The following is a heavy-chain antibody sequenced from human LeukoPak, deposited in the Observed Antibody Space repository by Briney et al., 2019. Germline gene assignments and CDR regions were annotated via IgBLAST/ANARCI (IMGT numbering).Heavy chain of an antibody. CDR2: ISGSGGST. CDR1: GFTLSSYA. J-gene: IGHJ4*02. CDR3: ARGHSGWYDY. V-gene: IGHV3-23*01. D-gene: IGHD6-19*01. Sequence: GGSLRLSCAASGFTLSSYAMSWVRQAPGKGLRWVSAISGSGGSTYYADSVKGRFTISRDNSKNTLYLQMNSLRAEDTAVYYCARGHSGWYDYWGQGTLVTVSS.